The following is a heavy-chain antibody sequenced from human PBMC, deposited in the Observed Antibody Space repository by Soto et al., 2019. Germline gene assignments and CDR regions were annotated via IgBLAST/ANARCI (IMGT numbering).Heavy chain of an antibody. V-gene: IGHV4-34*01. Sequence: QVQLQQWGAGLLKPSETLSLTCAVYGGSFSDYYCVWTRQAPGKGLEWIGEIHPDGSTNYNPSLKSRITLSLDTSKTQFSLNLNSVTAADTAVYYCARGRDAYKGSRSWGQGTLVTVSS. CDR1: GGSFSDYY. CDR2: IHPDGST. CDR3: ARGRDAYKGSRS. J-gene: IGHJ4*02. D-gene: IGHD1-26*01.